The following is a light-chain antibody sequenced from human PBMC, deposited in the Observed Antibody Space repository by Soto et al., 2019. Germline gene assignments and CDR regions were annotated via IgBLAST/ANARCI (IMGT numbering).Light chain of an antibody. CDR1: SSDIGSSNL. CDR3: SSYTSSSTRV. Sequence: QSVLTQPASVSGSPGQSITISCTGTSSDIGSSNLVSWYQDHPGKAPKLIIYEATQRPSGISYRFSGSKSGNTASLTISGLQAEDEADYYCSSYTSSSTRVFGTGTKVTVL. J-gene: IGLJ1*01. CDR2: EAT. V-gene: IGLV2-14*02.